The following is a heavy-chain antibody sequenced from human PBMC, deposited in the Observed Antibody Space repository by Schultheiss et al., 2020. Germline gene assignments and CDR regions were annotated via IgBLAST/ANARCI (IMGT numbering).Heavy chain of an antibody. CDR2: INHSGST. D-gene: IGHD3-10*01. V-gene: IGHV4-34*01. CDR1: GGSFSGYC. J-gene: IGHJ5*02. Sequence: SETMSLTCAVYGGSFSGYCWSWIRQPPGKGLEWIGEINHSGSTNYNPSLKSRVTISVDTSKNQFSLKLSSVTAADTAVYYCARGSGSYYGSNWFDPWGQGTLVTVSS. CDR3: ARGSGSYYGSNWFDP.